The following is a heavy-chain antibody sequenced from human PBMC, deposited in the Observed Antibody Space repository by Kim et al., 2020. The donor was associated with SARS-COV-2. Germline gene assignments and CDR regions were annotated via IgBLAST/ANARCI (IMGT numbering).Heavy chain of an antibody. CDR1: GGSISSYY. J-gene: IGHJ4*01. Sequence: SETLSLTCTVSGGSISSYYWSWIRQPPGKGLEWIGYIYYSGSTNYNPSLKSRVTISVDTSKNQFSLKLSSVTAADTAVYYCARTSKTIFGVVIPFDYWG. CDR2: IYYSGST. D-gene: IGHD3-3*01. CDR3: ARTSKTIFGVVIPFDY. V-gene: IGHV4-59*01.